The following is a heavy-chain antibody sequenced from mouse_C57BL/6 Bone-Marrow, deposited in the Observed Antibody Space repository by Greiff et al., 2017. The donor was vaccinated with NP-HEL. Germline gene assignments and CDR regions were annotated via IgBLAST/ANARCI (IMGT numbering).Heavy chain of an antibody. CDR1: GYTFTSSW. V-gene: IGHV1-69*01. CDR2: IDPSDSYT. J-gene: IGHJ4*01. Sequence: QVQLQQPGAELVMPGASVKLSCTASGYTFTSSWMHWVKQRPGQGLEWIGEIDPSDSYTNYNQKFKGKSTLTVDTSSITAYMQLSSLTSEDSAVYYCANGYGSTLWAMDYWGQGSSVTVSS. CDR3: ANGYGSTLWAMDY. D-gene: IGHD1-1*01.